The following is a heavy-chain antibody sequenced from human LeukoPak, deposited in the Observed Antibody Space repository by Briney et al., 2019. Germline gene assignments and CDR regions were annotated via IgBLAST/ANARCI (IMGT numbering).Heavy chain of an antibody. J-gene: IGHJ4*02. CDR2: ISGSGGST. CDR1: GFTFSSYA. D-gene: IGHD3-22*01. CDR3: AKVIPGYYDSSGYYYDY. Sequence: PGGSLRLSCAASGFTFSSYAMSWVRQAPGKGLGWVSAISGSGGSTYYADSVKGRFTISRDNSKNTLYLQMNSLRAEDTAVYYCAKVIPGYYDSSGYYYDYWGQGTLVTVSS. V-gene: IGHV3-23*01.